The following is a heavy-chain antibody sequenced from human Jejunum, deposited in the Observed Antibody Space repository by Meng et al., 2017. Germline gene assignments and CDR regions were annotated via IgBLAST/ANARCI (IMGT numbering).Heavy chain of an antibody. J-gene: IGHJ5*02. D-gene: IGHD6-13*01. CDR2: IFYSGTT. CDR1: GGTISTSGYY. CDR3: ARDTAGFGP. Sequence: QLHPQQSGPGLLKPSETRSLTCAVFGGTISTSGYYWCWLLQSPGKGLEWIWHIFYSGTTYYNPSLKSRVTISIDTSKNQFSLKMNSVTAADTVVYYCARDTAGFGPWGQGTLVTVSS. V-gene: IGHV4-39*07.